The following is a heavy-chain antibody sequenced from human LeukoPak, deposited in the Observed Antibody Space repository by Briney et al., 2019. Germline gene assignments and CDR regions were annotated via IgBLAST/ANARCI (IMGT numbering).Heavy chain of an antibody. J-gene: IGHJ6*03. CDR3: ARDPGDTIFGVVNFHYYYYMDV. CDR2: INPNSGGT. Sequence: GASVKVSCKASGYTFTGYYMHWVRQAPGQGREWMGWINPNSGGTNYAQKFQGRVTMTRDTSISTAYMELSRLRSDDTAVYYCARDPGDTIFGVVNFHYYYYMDVWGKGTAVTVSS. D-gene: IGHD3-3*01. CDR1: GYTFTGYY. V-gene: IGHV1-2*02.